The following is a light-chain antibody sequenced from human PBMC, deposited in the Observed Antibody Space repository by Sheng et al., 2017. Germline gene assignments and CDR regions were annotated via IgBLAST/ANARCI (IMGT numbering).Light chain of an antibody. V-gene: IGLV2-14*01. CDR2: DVS. CDR1: GSDVGAYNY. J-gene: IGLJ1*01. CDR3: SSFTSSSSIV. Sequence: QSALTQPASVSGFPGQSITISCTGTGSDVGAYNYVSWFLQHPGQAPKLMIFDVSSRPSGLSDRFSGSKSGNTASLTISGLQAEDEADYYCSSFTSSSSIVFGTGTQVTVL.